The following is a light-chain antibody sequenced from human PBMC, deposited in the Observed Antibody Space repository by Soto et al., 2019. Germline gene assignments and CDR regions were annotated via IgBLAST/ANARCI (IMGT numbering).Light chain of an antibody. V-gene: IGKV3-15*01. CDR2: DTS. J-gene: IGKJ4*01. CDR3: QPYNNWPLT. CDR1: QSVSSN. Sequence: EIVMTQSPATLSVSPGERATFSCRASQSVSSNLAWYQHKPGQTPRLLIYDTSTRATGVPTRFSGSRSGAEFTLTINSLQSEDFAVYYCQPYNNWPLTFGGGTKVDIK.